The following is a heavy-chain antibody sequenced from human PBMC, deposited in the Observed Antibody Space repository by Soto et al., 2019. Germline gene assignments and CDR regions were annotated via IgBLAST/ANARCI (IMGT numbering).Heavy chain of an antibody. CDR1: GYTFTDYN. Sequence: ASVKVSCKVSGYTFTDYNMHWLRQAPGQGPEWMGWINPSSGGTFYAQKFQGRVTMTSDASMATTFLEVTSLTSDDAAVYYCARDRRALEPFDGLAAWGQGPSVTVSS. V-gene: IGHV1-2*02. CDR2: INPSSGGT. CDR3: ARDRRALEPFDGLAA. D-gene: IGHD3-3*01. J-gene: IGHJ5*01.